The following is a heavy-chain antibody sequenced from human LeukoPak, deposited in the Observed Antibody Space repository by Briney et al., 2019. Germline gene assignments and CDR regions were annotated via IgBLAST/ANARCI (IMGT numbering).Heavy chain of an antibody. D-gene: IGHD3-22*01. J-gene: IGHJ4*02. CDR3: VSLKRITMTEDY. CDR1: GFTFSDSA. Sequence: PGRSLRLSCAASGFTFSDSALHWVRQASGKGLEWVGRIRTKANNYATEYAASVKGRFTISRDDSKNTAYLQMNSLKTEDTAVYYCVSLKRITMTEDYWGQGTLVTVSS. CDR2: IRTKANNYAT. V-gene: IGHV3-73*01.